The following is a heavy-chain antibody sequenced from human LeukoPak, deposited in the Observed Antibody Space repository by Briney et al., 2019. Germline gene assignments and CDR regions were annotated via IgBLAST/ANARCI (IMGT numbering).Heavy chain of an antibody. V-gene: IGHV1-18*01. CDR2: ISTYNGNI. CDR1: GYTFTTYG. D-gene: IGHD2-8*02. CDR3: ARLVYYDYMDV. J-gene: IGHJ6*03. Sequence: ASVKVSCKASGYTFTTYGISWVRQAPGQGLEWMGWISTYNGNINYAQKLQGRVTMTTDTSTSTAYMELRSLRSDDTAVYYCARLVYYDYMDVWGKGTTVTVSS.